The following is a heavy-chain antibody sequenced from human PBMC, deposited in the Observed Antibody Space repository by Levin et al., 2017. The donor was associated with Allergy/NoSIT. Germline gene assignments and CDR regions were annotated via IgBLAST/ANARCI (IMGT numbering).Heavy chain of an antibody. CDR1: GYTFTGYY. V-gene: IGHV1-2*04. D-gene: IGHD3-3*01. CDR2: INPNSGGT. Sequence: ASVKVSCKASGYTFTGYYMHWVRQAPGQGLEWMGWINPNSGGTNYAQKFQGWVTMTRDTSISTAYMELSRLRSDDTAVYYCARDERRSVPDYDFWSGYVNYYYYYGMDVWGQGTTVTVSS. CDR3: ARDERRSVPDYDFWSGYVNYYYYYGMDV. J-gene: IGHJ6*02.